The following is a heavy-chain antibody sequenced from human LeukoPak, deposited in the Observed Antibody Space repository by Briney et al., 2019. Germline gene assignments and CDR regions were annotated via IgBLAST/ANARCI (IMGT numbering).Heavy chain of an antibody. J-gene: IGHJ5*02. CDR1: GASVRSDH. V-gene: IGHV4-59*02. CDR2: MHGSGSP. Sequence: SETLSLTCTVSGASVRSDHWNWIRQPPGKGLEWIAYMHGSGSPNYNPSLKSRVTISVDTSKNQFSLKVSSVTAADTAVYYCARVPRRFGEGWFDPWGQGTLVTVSS. CDR3: ARVPRRFGEGWFDP. D-gene: IGHD3-10*01.